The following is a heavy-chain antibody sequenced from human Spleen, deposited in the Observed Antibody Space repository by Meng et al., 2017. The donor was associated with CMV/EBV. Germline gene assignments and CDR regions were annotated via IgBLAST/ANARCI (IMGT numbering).Heavy chain of an antibody. CDR2: ISYDGGNK. CDR1: GFTFSSYG. V-gene: IGHV3-30*19. CDR3: ARGGIYCSGTSCYTPLDY. J-gene: IGHJ4*02. D-gene: IGHD2-2*02. Sequence: GGSLRLSCAASGFTFSSYGMYWVRQAPGKGLEWVAVISYDGGNKDYADSVKGRFTISRDNSKNTLYLQMNGLRAEDTAVYYCARGGIYCSGTSCYTPLDYWGQGTLVTVSS.